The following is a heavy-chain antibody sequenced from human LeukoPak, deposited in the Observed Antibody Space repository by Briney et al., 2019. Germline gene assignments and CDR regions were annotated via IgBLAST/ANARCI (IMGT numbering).Heavy chain of an antibody. CDR1: GGSISSSDYY. CDR2: IYYNGNT. CDR3: ARTVGTHRFDY. Sequence: SETLSLTCSVSGGSISSSDYYWGWIRQPPGERLEWLGTIYYNGNTYYNPSLQSRVIISVDTSKNQFSLKLASVTAPDTAVYYCARTVGTHRFDYWGQGILVTVSS. J-gene: IGHJ4*02. V-gene: IGHV4-39*01. D-gene: IGHD4-23*01.